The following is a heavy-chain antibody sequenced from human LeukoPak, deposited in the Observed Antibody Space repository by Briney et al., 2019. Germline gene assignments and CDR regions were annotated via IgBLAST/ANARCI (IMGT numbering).Heavy chain of an antibody. CDR2: ITLGNRNT. D-gene: IGHD3-22*01. V-gene: IGHV1-3*01. CDR3: ARDIWGDTSENSLYNWFDP. CDR1: GYTFTKYA. Sequence: ASVKVSCKASGYTFTKYAIHWVRQAPGQRPEWMGWITLGNRNTKYSQKFQGRVTITKDTSADTAYMELSRLTSEDTAVYYCARDIWGDTSENSLYNWFDPWGQGTLVTVSS. J-gene: IGHJ5*02.